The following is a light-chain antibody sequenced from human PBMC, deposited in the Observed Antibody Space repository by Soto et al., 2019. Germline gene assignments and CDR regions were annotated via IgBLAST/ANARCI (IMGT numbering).Light chain of an antibody. CDR2: GAY. CDR3: QQYKDWPTT. J-gene: IGKJ1*01. V-gene: IGKV3-15*01. Sequence: EIVVTQSPATLSVSPGQRASLSCRASQSVSTTVAWYHQKPGQAPRLLVFGAYNRATGVPDRFSGSEAGTDFTLTITGLQSEDFEVYFCQQYKDWPTTFGQGTKVDIK. CDR1: QSVSTT.